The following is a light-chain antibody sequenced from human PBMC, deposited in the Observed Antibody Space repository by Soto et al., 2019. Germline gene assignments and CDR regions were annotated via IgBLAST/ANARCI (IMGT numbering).Light chain of an antibody. CDR3: GSWDSSLSAYV. CDR2: DDN. J-gene: IGLJ1*01. Sequence: VLTQPPSVSAAPGQKVTISCSGSSSNIGGNSVSWYQQLPGTAPKLLIYDDNKRPSGIPDRFSGSKSGTSATLGITGFQTGDEADYYCGSWDSSLSAYVLGTGTKVTVL. V-gene: IGLV1-51*01. CDR1: SSNIGGNS.